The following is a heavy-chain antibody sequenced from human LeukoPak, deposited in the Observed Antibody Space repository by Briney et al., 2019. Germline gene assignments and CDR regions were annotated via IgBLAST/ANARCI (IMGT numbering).Heavy chain of an antibody. CDR3: AKDPTGWYDY. CDR1: GFTFSSYA. CDR2: ISGSGDNT. J-gene: IGHJ4*02. D-gene: IGHD2-15*01. Sequence: GGSLRLSCAASGFTFSSYAMSWVRQAPGRGLEWVSTISGSGDNTYYADSVKGRFTISRDNSKSTLYLQMNSLRVEDTAVYYCAKDPTGWYDYWGQGTLVTVSS. V-gene: IGHV3-23*01.